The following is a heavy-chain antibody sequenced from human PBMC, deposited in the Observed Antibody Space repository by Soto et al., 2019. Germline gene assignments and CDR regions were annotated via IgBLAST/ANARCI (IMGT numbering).Heavy chain of an antibody. V-gene: IGHV3-23*05. D-gene: IGHD1-26*01. CDR2: IDSGGTDT. Sequence: PGGSLRLSCEASGFTFYTYAMIWVRQAPGKGLEWVTAIDSGGTDTYYADFVKGRFTVSRDNSKNTLYLQMRSLTAEDTALYYCAKGRLAVGSDWFDSWGPGTLVTVSS. CDR1: GFTFYTYA. CDR3: AKGRLAVGSDWFDS. J-gene: IGHJ5*01.